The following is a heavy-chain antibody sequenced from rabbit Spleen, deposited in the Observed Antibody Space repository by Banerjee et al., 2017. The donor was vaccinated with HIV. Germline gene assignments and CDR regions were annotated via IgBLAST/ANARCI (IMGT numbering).Heavy chain of an antibody. CDR1: AFSFSRGYD. J-gene: IGHJ3*01. V-gene: IGHV1S45*01. CDR3: ARVSETSGWGEDL. D-gene: IGHD4-1*01. CDR2: IYTGNSKT. Sequence: QEQLEESGGGLVKPEGSLTLTCKASAFSFSRGYDMCWVRQAPGKGLEWIACIYTGNSKTYYANWAKGRFTISKTSSTTVTLQMTSLTVADTATYFCARVSETSGWGEDLWGQGTLVTVS.